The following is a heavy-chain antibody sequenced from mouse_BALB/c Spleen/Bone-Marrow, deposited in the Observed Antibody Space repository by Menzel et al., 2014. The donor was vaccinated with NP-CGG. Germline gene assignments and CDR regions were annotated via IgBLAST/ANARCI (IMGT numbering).Heavy chain of an antibody. J-gene: IGHJ1*01. V-gene: IGHV1-14*01. D-gene: IGHD2-2*01. Sequence: LVESGPELVKPGASVKMSCKASGYTFTSYVMHWVKQKPGQGLEWIGNINPNNDGTKYNEKFKGKATLTSDKSSSTAYMELSSLTSEDSAVYYCARSLYGYDRYFDVWGAGTTVTVSS. CDR2: INPNNDGT. CDR3: ARSLYGYDRYFDV. CDR1: GYTFTSYV.